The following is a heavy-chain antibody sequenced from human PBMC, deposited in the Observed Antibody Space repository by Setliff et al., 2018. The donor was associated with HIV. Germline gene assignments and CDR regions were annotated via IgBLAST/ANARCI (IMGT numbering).Heavy chain of an antibody. Sequence: GESLKISCAASGFTFSSYWMYWVRQAPGKGLVWVSRINSDGSSTSYADSVKGRFTISRDNAKNTLYLQMNSLRAEDTAVYYCARGRKRDGYNFYYYYMDVWDKGTTVTVSS. CDR3: ARGRKRDGYNFYYYYMDV. D-gene: IGHD5-12*01. CDR2: INSDGSST. CDR1: GFTFSSYW. J-gene: IGHJ6*03. V-gene: IGHV3-74*01.